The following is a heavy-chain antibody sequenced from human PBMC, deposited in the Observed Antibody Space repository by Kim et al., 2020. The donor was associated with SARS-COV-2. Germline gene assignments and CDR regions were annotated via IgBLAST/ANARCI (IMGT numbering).Heavy chain of an antibody. Sequence: ASVKVSCKTSGDTFSRNGFNWVRQAPGQGLAWMGWINTREGDTKDVQKFQARVILTTASSTSTAYMELMSLKSAYTPVYYCVRGTWGEVNDYWGQGTLVTVSS. CDR3: VRGTWGEVNDY. CDR1: GDTFSRNG. J-gene: IGHJ4*02. V-gene: IGHV1-18*01. D-gene: IGHD3-16*01. CDR2: INTREGDT.